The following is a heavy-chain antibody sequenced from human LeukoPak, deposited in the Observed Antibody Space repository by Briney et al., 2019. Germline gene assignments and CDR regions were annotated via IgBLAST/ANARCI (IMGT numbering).Heavy chain of an antibody. CDR3: ARGFYSPHY. D-gene: IGHD4-11*01. V-gene: IGHV4-59*01. CDR2: IYYSGRT. Sequence: PSETLSLTCTVSGGXISSDYCSWIRQPPGKGLEWIGYIYYSGRTYYNPSLKSRITISVDTSKNQFSLKLSSVTAADTAVYYCARGFYSPHYWGQGSLVSVSS. CDR1: GGXISSDY. J-gene: IGHJ4*02.